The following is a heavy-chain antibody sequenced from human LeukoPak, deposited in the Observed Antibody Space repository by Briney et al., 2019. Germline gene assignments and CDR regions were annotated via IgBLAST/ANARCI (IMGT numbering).Heavy chain of an antibody. V-gene: IGHV3-21*01. CDR1: GFTFGSYS. Sequence: GGSLRLSCAASGFTFGSYSMNWVRQAPGKGLEWVSSISSSSSYIYYADSVKGRFTISRDNAKNSLYLQMNSLRAEDTAVYYCARVLMVRGVMFDPWGQGTLVTVSS. J-gene: IGHJ5*02. CDR2: ISSSSSYI. CDR3: ARVLMVRGVMFDP. D-gene: IGHD3-10*01.